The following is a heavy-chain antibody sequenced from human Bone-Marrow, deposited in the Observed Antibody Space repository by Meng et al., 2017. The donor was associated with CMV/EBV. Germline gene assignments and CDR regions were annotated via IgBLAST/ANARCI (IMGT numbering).Heavy chain of an antibody. V-gene: IGHV3-11*04. Sequence: GESLKISCAASGFTFSDYYMSWFRQAPGKGPEWVSYISSGGSTTYYADSVQGRFTISRDNAKNSVYLQMNSLRAEDTAVYYCARDLSRTKRDYRGISDYWGLGPRVTVSS. J-gene: IGHJ4*02. CDR3: ARDLSRTKRDYRGISDY. D-gene: IGHD4-23*01. CDR1: GFTFSDYY. CDR2: ISSGGSTT.